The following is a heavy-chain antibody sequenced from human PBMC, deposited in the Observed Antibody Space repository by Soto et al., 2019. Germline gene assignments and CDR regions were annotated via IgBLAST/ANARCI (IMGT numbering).Heavy chain of an antibody. V-gene: IGHV4-30-4*01. CDR3: ARGKDGRFVESPHFDY. D-gene: IGHD3-10*01. Sequence: PSETLSLTCTVSGGSISSGDYYWSWIRQPPGKGLEWIGYIYYSGSTYYNPSLKSRVTISVDTSKNQFSLKLSSVTAADTAVYYCARGKDGRFVESPHFDYWGQGTLVTVS. CDR2: IYYSGST. J-gene: IGHJ4*02. CDR1: GGSISSGDYY.